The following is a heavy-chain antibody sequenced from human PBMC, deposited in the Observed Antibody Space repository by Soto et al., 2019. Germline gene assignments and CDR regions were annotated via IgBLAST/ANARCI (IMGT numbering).Heavy chain of an antibody. Sequence: SETLSLTCTVSGCSISSGGYYWSWIRQHPGKGLEWIGYIYYSGSTYYNPSLKSRVTISVDTSKNQFSLKLSSVTAADTAVYYCARLTVVAATRAPTYYFDYWGQGTLVTVSS. D-gene: IGHD2-15*01. CDR1: GCSISSGGYY. V-gene: IGHV4-31*03. CDR3: ARLTVVAATRAPTYYFDY. CDR2: IYYSGST. J-gene: IGHJ4*02.